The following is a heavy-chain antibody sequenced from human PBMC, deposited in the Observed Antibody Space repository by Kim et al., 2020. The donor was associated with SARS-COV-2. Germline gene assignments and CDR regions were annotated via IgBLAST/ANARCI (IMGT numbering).Heavy chain of an antibody. CDR2: INGGNGNR. J-gene: IGHJ4*02. V-gene: IGHV1-3*01. CDR3: SREVYGQGYFPFEY. Sequence: ASVKVSCKASGYTFTSYLMHWVRQAPGQRLEWMGWINGGNGNRKYSQKFQGRVTITRDTSASTGYMELSSLRSEDTAVYYCSREVYGQGYFPFEYWGQGSLVTVSS. D-gene: IGHD4-17*01. CDR1: GYTFTSYL.